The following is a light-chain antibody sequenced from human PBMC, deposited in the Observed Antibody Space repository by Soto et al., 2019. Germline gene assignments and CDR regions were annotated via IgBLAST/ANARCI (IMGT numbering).Light chain of an antibody. CDR1: QGIGGY. Sequence: DIQMTQSPSSLSASLGDRVTITCRASQGIGGYLAWFQQKPGKVPRLLIYAASALQSGVPSRFSGGGSGTDFTLTINSLQPEDVATYYCQKYNSAPLTFGGGTKVDIK. CDR2: AAS. CDR3: QKYNSAPLT. V-gene: IGKV1-27*01. J-gene: IGKJ4*01.